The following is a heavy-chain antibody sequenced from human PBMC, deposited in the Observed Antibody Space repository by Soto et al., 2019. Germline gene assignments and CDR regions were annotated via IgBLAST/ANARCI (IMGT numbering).Heavy chain of an antibody. CDR2: MYNTGCT. Sequence: QVQLQESGPGLVKPSETLSLTCTVSGGTISRYYWSWIRQPPGKGLEWIGYMYNTGCTVYNPSFKSRVTISVDTSKNQFSLKLNYVTAADTAVYYCARDLWGYCGTDCYPLDVWGQGTTVTVSS. J-gene: IGHJ6*02. V-gene: IGHV4-59*01. CDR1: GGTISRYY. CDR3: ARDLWGYCGTDCYPLDV. D-gene: IGHD2-21*02.